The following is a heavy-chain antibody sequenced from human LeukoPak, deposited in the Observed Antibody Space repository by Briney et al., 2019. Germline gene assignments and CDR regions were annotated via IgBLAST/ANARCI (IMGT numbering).Heavy chain of an antibody. J-gene: IGHJ3*02. D-gene: IGHD3-22*01. CDR2: IRSRAYGGTT. V-gene: IGHV3-49*03. CDR1: GFIFGDYA. Sequence: GRSLRLSCTASGFIFGDYAMSWFRQAPGKGLEWVGFIRSRAYGGTTEYAASVKGRFSISREDSKSTAYLQMSSLKTEDTALYYCSRESGGRLDYYDSGRYVTAFDIWGQGTMVTVSS. CDR3: SRESGGRLDYYDSGRYVTAFDI.